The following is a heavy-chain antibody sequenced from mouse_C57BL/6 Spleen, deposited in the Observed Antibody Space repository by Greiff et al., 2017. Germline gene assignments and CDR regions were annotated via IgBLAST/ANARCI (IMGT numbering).Heavy chain of an antibody. CDR1: GYTFTSYW. CDR3: ARKGGDYVYAMDY. J-gene: IGHJ4*01. V-gene: IGHV1-61*01. CDR2: IYPSDSET. Sequence: QVQLQQSGAELVRPGSSVKLSCKASGYTFTSYWMDWVKQRPGQGLEWIGNIYPSDSETHYNQKFKDKATLTVDKSSSTAYMQLSSLTSEDSAVYYCARKGGDYVYAMDYWGQGTSVTVSS. D-gene: IGHD2-4*01.